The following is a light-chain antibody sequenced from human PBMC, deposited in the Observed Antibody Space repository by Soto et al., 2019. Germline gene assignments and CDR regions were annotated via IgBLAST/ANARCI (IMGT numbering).Light chain of an antibody. Sequence: EIVLTQSPATLSLSPGERATLSCRASQSVSSSLAWYQQKPGQAPRLLIYDASNRAIGIPARFSGSGSGTDFTLTISSLEPEDFAVYYCQQRSNWLSFGGGTKVEIK. J-gene: IGKJ4*01. V-gene: IGKV3-11*01. CDR2: DAS. CDR3: QQRSNWLS. CDR1: QSVSSS.